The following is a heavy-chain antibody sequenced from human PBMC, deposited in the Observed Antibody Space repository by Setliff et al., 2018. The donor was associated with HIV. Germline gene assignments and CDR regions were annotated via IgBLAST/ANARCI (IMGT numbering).Heavy chain of an antibody. CDR2: IYYDGRT. CDR1: GGSIRTGAYY. J-gene: IGHJ5*02. V-gene: IGHV4-39*07. CDR3: VKGQFLEWFNWFDP. Sequence: PSETLSLTCTVSGGSIRTGAYYWGWIRQPPGKGLEWIGSIYYDGRTFYKPSLKSRLTISVDTSKNQFSLSLNSVTAEDTALYYCVKGQFLEWFNWFDPWGQGTLVTVSS. D-gene: IGHD3-3*01.